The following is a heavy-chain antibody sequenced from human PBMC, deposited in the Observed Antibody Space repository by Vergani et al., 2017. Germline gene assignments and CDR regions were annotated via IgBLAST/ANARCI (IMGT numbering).Heavy chain of an antibody. Sequence: QVQLVQSGPERKSPGASVMVSCKASGYDFSSYGINWVRQAPGQGLEWMGWISAYNVNTYYAQSLQGRLTLTTDKSTGTAYMELRRLTSDDTGVYFCARDHHRELVPKDYDHWGQGALVTVSS. V-gene: IGHV1-18*01. CDR1: GYDFSSYG. CDR3: ARDHHRELVPKDYDH. CDR2: ISAYNVNT. J-gene: IGHJ4*02. D-gene: IGHD3-10*01.